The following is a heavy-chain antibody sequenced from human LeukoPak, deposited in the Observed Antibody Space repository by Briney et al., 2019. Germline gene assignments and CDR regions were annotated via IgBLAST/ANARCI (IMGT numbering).Heavy chain of an antibody. CDR1: GYTLSSDG. Sequence: PGGSLRLSCAASGYTLSSDGMRRVRQAPGKGLEWVAVIWYDGSNKYYADSVKGRFTISRDNSKNTLYLHMNSLRAEDTAVYYCARDSASWFDPWGQGTLVTVSS. V-gene: IGHV3-33*01. CDR2: IWYDGSNK. J-gene: IGHJ5*02. CDR3: ARDSASWFDP.